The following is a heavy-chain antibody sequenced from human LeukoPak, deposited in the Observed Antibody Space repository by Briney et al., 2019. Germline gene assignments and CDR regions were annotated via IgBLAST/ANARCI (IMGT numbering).Heavy chain of an antibody. J-gene: IGHJ2*01. V-gene: IGHV4-59*08. CDR3: ATRYSGSYYWSFDL. Sequence: MSSETLSLTCTVSGGSISSYYWSWIRQPPGKGLEWIGYIYYSGSTNYNPSLKSRVTISVDTSKNQFSLKLSSVTAADTAVYYCATRYSGSYYWSFDLWGRGTLVTVSS. CDR1: GGSISSYY. CDR2: IYYSGST. D-gene: IGHD1-26*01.